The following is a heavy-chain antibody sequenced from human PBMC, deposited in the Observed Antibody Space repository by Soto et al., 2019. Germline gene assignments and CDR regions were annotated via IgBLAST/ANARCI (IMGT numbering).Heavy chain of an antibody. CDR3: ARGDGYSYGYYYY. CDR1: GFTFSSYA. Sequence: GGSLRLSCAASGFTFSSYAMSWVRQAPGKGLEWVSTISGSGSSTYYADSVKGRFTISRDNSKNTLYLQMNSLRAEDTAVYYCARGDGYSYGYYYYWGQGTLVTVSS. V-gene: IGHV3-23*01. D-gene: IGHD5-18*01. J-gene: IGHJ4*02. CDR2: ISGSGSST.